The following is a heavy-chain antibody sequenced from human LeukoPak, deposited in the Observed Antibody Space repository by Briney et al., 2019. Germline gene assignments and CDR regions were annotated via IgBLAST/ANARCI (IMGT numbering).Heavy chain of an antibody. CDR3: ARDWDYGGWFDP. CDR2: ISYDGSNK. CDR1: GFTFSSYA. J-gene: IGHJ5*02. D-gene: IGHD4-23*01. Sequence: GGSLRLSCAASGFTFSSYAMHWVRQAPGKGLEWVAVISYDGSNKYYADSVKGRFTISRDNSKNTLYLQMNSLRAEDTAVYYCARDWDYGGWFDPWGQGTLVTVSS. V-gene: IGHV3-30*04.